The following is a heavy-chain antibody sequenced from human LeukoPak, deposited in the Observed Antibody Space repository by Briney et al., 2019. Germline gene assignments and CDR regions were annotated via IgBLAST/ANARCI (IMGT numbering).Heavy chain of an antibody. CDR2: ISAYNGNT. CDR1: GYTFTSYG. V-gene: IGHV1-18*01. CDR3: ARVVVVVPAAIRYYYYYYMDV. Sequence: ASVKVSCKASGYTFTSYGISWVRQAPGQGLEWMGWISAYNGNTTYAQKLQGRVTMTTDTSTSTAYMELRSLRSDDTAVYYCARVVVVVPAAIRYYYYYYMDVWGKGTPVTVSS. J-gene: IGHJ6*03. D-gene: IGHD2-2*01.